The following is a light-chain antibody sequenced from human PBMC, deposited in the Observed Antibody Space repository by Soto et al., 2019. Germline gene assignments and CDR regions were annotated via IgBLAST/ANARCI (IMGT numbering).Light chain of an antibody. V-gene: IGLV1-40*01. Sequence: QSVLTQPPSVSGAPGQRVTISCTGSSSNIGAGYDVHWYQQLPGTAPKLLIYGNSNRPSGVPDRFSGSKSGTSASLAIPGLPAEDEADYYCQSYDSSLSGHVVFGGGTKLTVL. CDR3: QSYDSSLSGHVV. CDR1: SSNIGAGYD. CDR2: GNS. J-gene: IGLJ2*01.